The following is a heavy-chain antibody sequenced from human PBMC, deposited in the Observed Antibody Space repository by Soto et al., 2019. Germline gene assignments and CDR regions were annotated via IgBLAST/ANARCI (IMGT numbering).Heavy chain of an antibody. D-gene: IGHD6-6*01. J-gene: IGHJ3*02. Sequence: QVQLVESGGGVVQPGRSLRLSCAASGFTFSSYAMHWVRQAPGKGLEWVAVISYDGSNKYYADSVKGRFTISRDNSKNTLYLQMNSLRAEDTAVYYCARDVYSSSSEEYLGDAFDIWGQGTMVTVSS. CDR2: ISYDGSNK. CDR1: GFTFSSYA. CDR3: ARDVYSSSSEEYLGDAFDI. V-gene: IGHV3-30-3*01.